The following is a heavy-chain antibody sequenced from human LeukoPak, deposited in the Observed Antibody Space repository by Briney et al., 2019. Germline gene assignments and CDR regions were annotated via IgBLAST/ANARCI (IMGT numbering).Heavy chain of an antibody. V-gene: IGHV3-30*18. CDR3: AKDTSMWHHFDY. CDR2: ISSDGNNK. CDR1: GFTVSSNY. D-gene: IGHD2-21*01. J-gene: IGHJ4*02. Sequence: LPGGSLRLSCAASGFTVSSNYMSWVRQAPGKGLEWVALISSDGNNKYYADSVKGRFTISRDNSKNTLYLQMNSLRAEDTAVYFCAKDTSMWHHFDYWGQGTLVTVSS.